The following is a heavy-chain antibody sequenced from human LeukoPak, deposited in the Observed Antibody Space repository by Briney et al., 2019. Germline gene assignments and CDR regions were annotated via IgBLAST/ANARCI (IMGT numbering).Heavy chain of an antibody. D-gene: IGHD1-26*01. J-gene: IGHJ3*02. CDR1: GGAISSSSYY. V-gene: IGHV4-39*01. CDR3: ARYSGSHYAFDI. Sequence: SETLSLTCTVSGGAISSSSYYWGWIRQAPGKGLEWIGNIYYSGNTFYNASLKSRVTISVDTSKSQFSLKLTSVTAADTALFYCARYSGSHYAFDIWGQGTMVTVSS. CDR2: IYYSGNT.